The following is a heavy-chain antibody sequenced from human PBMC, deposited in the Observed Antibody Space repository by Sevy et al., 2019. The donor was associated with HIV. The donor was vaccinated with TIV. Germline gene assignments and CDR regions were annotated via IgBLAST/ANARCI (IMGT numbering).Heavy chain of an antibody. CDR1: GFTFDDYA. D-gene: IGHD6-13*01. J-gene: IGHJ5*02. Sequence: GGSLRLSCAASGFTFDDYAMHWVRQAPGKGLEWVSGISWKSGSIGDAVSVKGRFIISRDNAKNSLYLQMNSLRADDTALYYCAKEVYGGIAAAGTGEFDPWGQGTLVTVSS. CDR3: AKEVYGGIAAAGTGEFDP. CDR2: ISWKSGSI. V-gene: IGHV3-9*01.